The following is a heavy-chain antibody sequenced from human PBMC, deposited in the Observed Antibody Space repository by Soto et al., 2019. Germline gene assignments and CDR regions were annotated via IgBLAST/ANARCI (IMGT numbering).Heavy chain of an antibody. CDR3: ARSYSSSSRAYYYYYMDV. J-gene: IGHJ6*03. CDR1: GYSFTSYW. Sequence: GESLKISCKGSGYSFTSYWIGWVRQMPGKGLEWMGIIYPGDSDTRYSPSFQGQVTISADKSISTAYLQWSSLKASDTAMYYCARSYSSSSRAYYYYYMDVWGKGTTVTFSS. CDR2: IYPGDSDT. V-gene: IGHV5-51*01. D-gene: IGHD6-6*01.